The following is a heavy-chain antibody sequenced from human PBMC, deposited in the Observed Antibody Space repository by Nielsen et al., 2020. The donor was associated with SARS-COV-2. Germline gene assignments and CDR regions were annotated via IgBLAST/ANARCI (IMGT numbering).Heavy chain of an antibody. CDR2: IYYSGST. CDR3: ARDRSVTMVRGVIVGAFDI. CDR1: GGSISSGGYY. V-gene: IGHV4-30-4*01. Sequence: SETLSLTCTVSGGSISSGGYYWSWIRQPPGKGLEWIGYIYYSGSTYYNPSLKSRVTISVDTSKNQFSLKLSSVTAADTAVYYCARDRSVTMVRGVIVGAFDIWGQGTMVTVSS. J-gene: IGHJ3*02. D-gene: IGHD3-10*01.